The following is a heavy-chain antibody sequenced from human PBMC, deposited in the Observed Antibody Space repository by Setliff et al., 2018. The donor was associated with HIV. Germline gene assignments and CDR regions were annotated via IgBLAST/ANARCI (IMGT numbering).Heavy chain of an antibody. J-gene: IGHJ4*02. CDR1: GFTVSSNY. CDR2: IYGGGTT. CDR3: ARELYREWDY. Sequence: TGGSLTLSCAASGFTVSSNYMSWVRQAPGKGLEWVSVIYGGGTTHYADSVKGRFTISRDNSKNTVYLQMNSLRVEDTAVYYCARELYREWDYWGQGTLVTVSS. D-gene: IGHD3-10*01. V-gene: IGHV3-66*02.